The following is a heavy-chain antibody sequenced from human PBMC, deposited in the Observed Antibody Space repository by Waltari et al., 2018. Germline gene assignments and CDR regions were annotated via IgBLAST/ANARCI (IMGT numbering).Heavy chain of an antibody. D-gene: IGHD5-18*01. J-gene: IGHJ4*02. CDR3: ASSTAQPWTKGGLDN. Sequence: DVQLVETGGGLIQPGGSLKLPCAASGFIVTNNCMSWVRQAPGKGLEWVSIVYTGGSTYYADFVKGRFTISRDSSKNTLYLQMNDLRAEDTAVYYCASSTAQPWTKGGLDNWGQGTLVIVSS. V-gene: IGHV3-53*02. CDR2: VYTGGST. CDR1: GFIVTNNC.